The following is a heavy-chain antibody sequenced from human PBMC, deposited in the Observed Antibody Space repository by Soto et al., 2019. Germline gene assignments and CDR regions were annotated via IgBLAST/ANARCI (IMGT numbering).Heavy chain of an antibody. CDR2: ISGSGVST. V-gene: IGHV3-23*01. CDR3: AKDGKYNYGYAPFDY. J-gene: IGHJ4*02. D-gene: IGHD5-18*01. Sequence: EVQLLESGGGLVQPGGSLRLSCAASGFTFSSFAMSWVRQAPGKGLEWVSAISGSGVSTYYADSVKGRFTISRDNSKNTLYLQMNSLRAEDTAVYYCAKDGKYNYGYAPFDYWGQGTLVTVSS. CDR1: GFTFSSFA.